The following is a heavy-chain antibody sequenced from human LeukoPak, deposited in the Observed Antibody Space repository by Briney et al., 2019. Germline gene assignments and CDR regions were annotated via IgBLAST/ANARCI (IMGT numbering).Heavy chain of an antibody. Sequence: PGRSLRLSCAVSGFTFSTYSMHWVRQAPGKGLEWVAIISYDGNNKYYADSVKGRFTISRDNAKNTLYLQMNSLRAEDTAVYYCARDLSSSGWAFDYWGQGTLVTVSS. J-gene: IGHJ4*02. V-gene: IGHV3-30*03. CDR1: GFTFSTYS. D-gene: IGHD6-19*01. CDR2: ISYDGNNK. CDR3: ARDLSSSGWAFDY.